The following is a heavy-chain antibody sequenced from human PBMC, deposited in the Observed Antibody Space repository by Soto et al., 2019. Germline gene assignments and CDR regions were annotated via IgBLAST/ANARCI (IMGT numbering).Heavy chain of an antibody. D-gene: IGHD2-15*01. Sequence: VASVKVSCKASGGTFSSYAISWVRQAPGQGLEWMGGIIPIFGTANYAQKFQGRVTITADESTSTAYMELSSLRSEDTAVYYCASPNPGYCSGGSCYSYAGGMDVWGQGTTVTVSS. CDR1: GGTFSSYA. J-gene: IGHJ6*02. CDR2: IIPIFGTA. V-gene: IGHV1-69*13. CDR3: ASPNPGYCSGGSCYSYAGGMDV.